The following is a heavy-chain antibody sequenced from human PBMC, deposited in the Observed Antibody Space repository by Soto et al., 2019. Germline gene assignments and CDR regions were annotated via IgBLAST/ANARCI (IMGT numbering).Heavy chain of an antibody. V-gene: IGHV3-13*01. D-gene: IGHD1-26*01. J-gene: IGHJ4*02. CDR2: MCTSVDT. CDR1: GLTLSSHD. Sequence: PWGSLRLSCAPSGLTLSSHDMHWVRQDTRTGLEWVSAMCTSVDTYYRGSVKSRFTISRENARNPLYLQMNSLRAGDTAVYYCARGGSIAGATAYWGQGTLV. CDR3: ARGGSIAGATAY.